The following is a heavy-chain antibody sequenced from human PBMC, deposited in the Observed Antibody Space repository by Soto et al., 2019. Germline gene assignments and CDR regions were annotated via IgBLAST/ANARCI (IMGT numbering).Heavy chain of an antibody. D-gene: IGHD3-3*01. J-gene: IGHJ4*02. V-gene: IGHV3-73*01. CDR2: IRSKANNYAT. CDR1: GFTFSGSV. CDR3: DRGVYDFWSRNPKGLDY. Sequence: GGSLRLSCTASGFTFSGSVMHLVRQASGKVLEWVGRIRSKANNYATAYAVSVKGRFTISRDDSRNTAYLQMNSLKIEDKAVYYCDRGVYDFWSRNPKGLDYWGPGTVVTVSS.